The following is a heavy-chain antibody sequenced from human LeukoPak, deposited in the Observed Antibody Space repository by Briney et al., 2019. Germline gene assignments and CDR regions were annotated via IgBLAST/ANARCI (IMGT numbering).Heavy chain of an antibody. CDR1: GGTFSSYA. Sequence: ASVKVSCKASGGTFSSYAISWVRQAPGQGLEWMGWISVYNGNTKYAQKFQGRVTMTTDTSTSTADMELRSLRSDDTAVYYCARAPGSSTDIDYWGQGTLVTVSS. CDR2: ISVYNGNT. V-gene: IGHV1-18*01. J-gene: IGHJ4*02. CDR3: ARAPGSSTDIDY. D-gene: IGHD6-6*01.